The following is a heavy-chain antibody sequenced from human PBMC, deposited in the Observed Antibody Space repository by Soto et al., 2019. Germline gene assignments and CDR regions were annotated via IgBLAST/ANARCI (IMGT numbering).Heavy chain of an antibody. V-gene: IGHV3-11*01. CDR2: ISSSGSTI. J-gene: IGHJ4*02. D-gene: IGHD6-13*01. Sequence: GGSLRLSCAASGFTFSDYYMSWIREAPGKGLEWVSYISSSGSTIYYADSVKGRFTISRDNAKNSLYLQMNSLRAEDTAVYYCARGIAAAAHYFDYWGQGTLVTVSS. CDR1: GFTFSDYY. CDR3: ARGIAAAAHYFDY.